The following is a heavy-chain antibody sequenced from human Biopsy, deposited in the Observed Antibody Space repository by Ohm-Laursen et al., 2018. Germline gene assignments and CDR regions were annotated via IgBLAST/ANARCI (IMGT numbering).Heavy chain of an antibody. J-gene: IGHJ3*02. CDR1: GGSISGSS. CDR2: ISYSRDT. D-gene: IGHD6-19*01. CDR3: AKHGSGWTGDDAFHI. Sequence: EILSLTCAVSGGSISGSSWSWIRQAPGKGLEWIGYISYSRDTNYNPSLKSRITISVDTSKNQFSLKLTSVTAADTAVYYCAKHGSGWTGDDAFHIWGQGTMVTVSS. V-gene: IGHV4-59*08.